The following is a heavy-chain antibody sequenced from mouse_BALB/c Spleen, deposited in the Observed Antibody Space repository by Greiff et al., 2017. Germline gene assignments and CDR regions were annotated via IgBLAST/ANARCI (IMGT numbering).Heavy chain of an antibody. Sequence: LQQPGSELVRPGASVKLSCKASGYTFTSYWMHWVKQRHGQGLEWIGNIYPGSGSTNYDEKFKSKGTLTVDTSSSTAYMHLSSLTSEDSAVYYCTSQGLYYGNTWFAYWGQGTLVTVSA. D-gene: IGHD2-1*01. CDR3: TSQGLYYGNTWFAY. V-gene: IGHV1S22*01. CDR2: IYPGSGST. J-gene: IGHJ3*01. CDR1: GYTFTSYW.